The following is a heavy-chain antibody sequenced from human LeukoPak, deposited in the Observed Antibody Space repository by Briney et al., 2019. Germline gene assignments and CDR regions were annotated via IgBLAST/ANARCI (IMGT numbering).Heavy chain of an antibody. J-gene: IGHJ3*02. Sequence: PSETLSLTCTVSGGSISSYYWSWIRQPPRKGLEWIGYIQNRGSTNYNPSLKSRVTLSVDTPKNQFSLKLTSVTAADTAVYYCARDRPGIAVAGDAFDIWGQGTMVTVSS. CDR2: IQNRGST. D-gene: IGHD6-19*01. CDR1: GGSISSYY. CDR3: ARDRPGIAVAGDAFDI. V-gene: IGHV4-59*01.